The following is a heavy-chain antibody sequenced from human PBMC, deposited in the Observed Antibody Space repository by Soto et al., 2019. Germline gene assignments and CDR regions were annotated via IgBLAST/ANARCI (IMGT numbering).Heavy chain of an antibody. V-gene: IGHV3-9*01. CDR2: ISWNSGSI. Sequence: EVQLVESGGGLVQPGRSLRLSCAASGFTFDDYAMHWVRQAPGKGLEWVSGISWNSGSIGYADSVKGRFTISRDNXKNSLYLQMNSLRAEDTALYYCAKDSWAAATQIDYWGQGTLVTVSS. CDR3: AKDSWAAATQIDY. J-gene: IGHJ4*02. D-gene: IGHD6-13*01. CDR1: GFTFDDYA.